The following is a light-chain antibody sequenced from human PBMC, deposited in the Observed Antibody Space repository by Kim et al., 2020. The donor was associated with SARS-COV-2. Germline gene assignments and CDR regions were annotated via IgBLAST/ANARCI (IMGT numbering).Light chain of an antibody. J-gene: IGLJ3*02. CDR3: SSYTSSSPWV. Sequence: QFVLTQPASVSGSPGQSITISCTGTSSDVGGYNYVSWYQQHPGKAPKLMIYEVSNRPSGVSNRFSGSKSGNTASLTISGLQAEDEADYYCSSYTSSSPWVFGGGTQLTVL. CDR2: EVS. V-gene: IGLV2-14*01. CDR1: SSDVGGYNY.